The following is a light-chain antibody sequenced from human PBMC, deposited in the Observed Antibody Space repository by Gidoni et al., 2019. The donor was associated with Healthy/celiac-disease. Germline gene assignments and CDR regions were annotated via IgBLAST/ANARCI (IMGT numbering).Light chain of an antibody. J-gene: IGKJ3*01. CDR1: QSVSSY. CDR2: DAS. CDR3: QQRSNWPPFT. V-gene: IGKV3-11*01. Sequence: ESVLTQSPATLSLSPGERATLSCRASQSVSSYLAWYQQKPGQAPRLLLYDASNRATGIPARFSGSGSGTDFTLTISSLDPEDFAVYYCQQRSNWPPFTFGPGTKVDIK.